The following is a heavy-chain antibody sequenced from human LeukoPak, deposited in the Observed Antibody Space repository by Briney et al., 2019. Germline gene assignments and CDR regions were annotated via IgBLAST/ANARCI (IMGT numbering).Heavy chain of an antibody. Sequence: ASVKVSCKASGGTFSSYAISWGRQAPGQGVEWMGRIIPIFSPKNYAQKFQGRVTITTDESTSTAYMELSSLRSEDTAVYYCGRVVPAATSTWYFDYWGQGTLVTVSS. CDR3: GRVVPAATSTWYFDY. J-gene: IGHJ4*02. CDR1: GGTFSSYA. CDR2: IIPIFSPK. D-gene: IGHD2-2*01. V-gene: IGHV1-69*05.